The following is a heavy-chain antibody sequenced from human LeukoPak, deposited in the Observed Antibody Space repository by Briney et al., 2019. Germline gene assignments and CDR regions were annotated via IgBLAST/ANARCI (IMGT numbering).Heavy chain of an antibody. CDR1: GFTFSSYG. J-gene: IGHJ6*02. CDR3: AREYLGYGMDI. Sequence: GGSLRLSCAASGFTFSSYGMHWVRQAPGKGLEWVAVIWYDGSNKYYADSVKGRFTISRDNSKNTLYLQMNSLRAEDTAVYYCAREYLGYGMDIWGQGTTVTVSS. D-gene: IGHD3-10*01. CDR2: IWYDGSNK. V-gene: IGHV3-33*01.